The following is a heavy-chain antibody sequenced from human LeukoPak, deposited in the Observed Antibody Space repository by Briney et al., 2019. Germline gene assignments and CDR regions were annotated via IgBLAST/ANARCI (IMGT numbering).Heavy chain of an antibody. D-gene: IGHD6-13*01. Sequence: SETLSLTCSVSGGTLNSFYWSWIRQPAGKGLEWTGRIYTSGSTNYNPSLKSRVTMSVDTSKNQFSLKLSSVTAADTAVYYCARGGGSSSWYGDYWGQGTLVTVSS. CDR2: IYTSGST. CDR3: ARGGGSSSWYGDY. CDR1: GGTLNSFY. V-gene: IGHV4-4*07. J-gene: IGHJ4*02.